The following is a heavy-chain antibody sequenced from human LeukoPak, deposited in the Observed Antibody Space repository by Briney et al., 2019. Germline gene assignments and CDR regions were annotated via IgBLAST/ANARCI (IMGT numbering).Heavy chain of an antibody. J-gene: IGHJ4*02. CDR3: ARDGHGYSGYDFRYFDY. V-gene: IGHV1-69*10. CDR1: GGTFRSYA. D-gene: IGHD5-12*01. Sequence: SVKVSCKASGGTFRSYAINWVRQASGQGLEWMGGIIPILDTANNAQKFQGRVTITADKSTSTAYMELSSLTSEDTAVYYCARDGHGYSGYDFRYFDYWGQGTLVTVSS. CDR2: IIPILDTA.